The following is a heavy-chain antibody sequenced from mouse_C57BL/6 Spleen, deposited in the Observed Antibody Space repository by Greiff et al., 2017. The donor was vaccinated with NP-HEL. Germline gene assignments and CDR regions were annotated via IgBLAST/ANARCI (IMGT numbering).Heavy chain of an antibody. CDR3: ARVPYYSNSAWFAY. J-gene: IGHJ3*01. CDR1: GYSITSGYY. CDR2: ISYDGSN. D-gene: IGHD2-5*01. V-gene: IGHV3-6*01. Sequence: EVKLMESGPGLVKPSQSLSLTCSVTGYSITSGYYWNWIRQFPGNKLEWMGYISYDGSNNYNPSLKNRISITRDTSKNQFFLKLNSVTTEDTATYYCARVPYYSNSAWFAYWGQGTLVTVSA.